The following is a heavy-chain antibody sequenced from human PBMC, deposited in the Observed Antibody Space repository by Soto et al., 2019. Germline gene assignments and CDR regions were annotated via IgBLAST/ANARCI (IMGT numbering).Heavy chain of an antibody. CDR2: ISYDGSNK. CDR1: GFTFSSYA. V-gene: IGHV3-30-3*01. CDR3: ARVVSAYYYYYGMDV. Sequence: SGGSLRLSCAASGFTFSSYAMHWVRQAPGKGLEWVAVISYDGSNKYYADSVKGRFTISRDNSKNTLYLQMNSLRAEDTAVYYCARVVSAYYYYYGMDVWGQGTTLTVSS. J-gene: IGHJ6*02.